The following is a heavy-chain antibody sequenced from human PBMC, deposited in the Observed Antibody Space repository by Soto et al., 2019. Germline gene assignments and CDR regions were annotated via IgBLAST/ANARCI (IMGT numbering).Heavy chain of an antibody. CDR2: IYYSGST. CDR1: GGSISSSSYY. Sequence: QLQLQESGPGLVKPSETLSLTCTVSGGSISSSSYYWGWIRQPPGKGLEWIGSIYYSGSTYYNPSLTSRVTLXXDXSXXRFSLKPSSVTAADTAVYYCARVPRIAAAGPWFDPWGQGTLVTVSS. V-gene: IGHV4-39*01. D-gene: IGHD6-13*01. CDR3: ARVPRIAAAGPWFDP. J-gene: IGHJ5*02.